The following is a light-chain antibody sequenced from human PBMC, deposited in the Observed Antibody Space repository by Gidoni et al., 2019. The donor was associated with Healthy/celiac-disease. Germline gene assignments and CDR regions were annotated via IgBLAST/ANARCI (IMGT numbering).Light chain of an antibody. CDR1: QSVSSN. CDR3: QQYNNWPRT. J-gene: IGKJ2*01. V-gene: IGKV3-15*01. Sequence: EIGMTQSPATLSVPPGERATLSCRASQSVSSNLAWYQQKPGQAPRLLIYGASTRATGIPARFSGSGSGTEFTLTISSLQSEDFAVYYCQQYNNWPRTFGQGTKLEIK. CDR2: GAS.